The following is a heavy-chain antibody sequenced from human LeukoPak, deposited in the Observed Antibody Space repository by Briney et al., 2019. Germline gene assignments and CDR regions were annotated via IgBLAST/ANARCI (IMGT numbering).Heavy chain of an antibody. CDR1: GYTFTSYD. D-gene: IGHD3-9*01. CDR2: MNPNSGNT. Sequence: GASVKVSCKASGYTFTSYDINWVRQATGQGPEWMGWMNPNSGNTGYAQKFQGRVTITRNTSISTAYMELSSLRSEDTAVYYCARLLRYFDWSLWSGGYYYYYMDVWGKGTTVTVSS. J-gene: IGHJ6*03. CDR3: ARLLRYFDWSLWSGGYYYYYMDV. V-gene: IGHV1-8*03.